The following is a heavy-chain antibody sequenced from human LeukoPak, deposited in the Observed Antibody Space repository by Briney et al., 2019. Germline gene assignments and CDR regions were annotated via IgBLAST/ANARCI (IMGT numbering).Heavy chain of an antibody. CDR2: VHLDGRT. J-gene: IGHJ4*02. Sequence: PSETLSLTCGVSGGSVTSTNWWTWVRQPPGKGLEWIGEVHLDGRTNYNPSLKSRLTMSVDLSENHVSLKLTSVTAADTAVYYCAREGGFYRPLDYSGQGTLVTVSS. D-gene: IGHD3-3*01. V-gene: IGHV4-4*02. CDR3: AREGGFYRPLDY. CDR1: GGSVTSTNW.